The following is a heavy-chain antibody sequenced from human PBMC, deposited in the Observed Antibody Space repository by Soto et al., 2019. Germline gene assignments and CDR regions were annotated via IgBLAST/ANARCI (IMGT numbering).Heavy chain of an antibody. J-gene: IGHJ6*02. D-gene: IGHD4-17*01. V-gene: IGHV3-33*01. CDR1: GFTFSSYA. Sequence: QVQLVESGGGVVQPGRSLRLSCAASGFTFSSYALHWVRQAPGKGLEWVALIWYDGSNKYYADSVKGRFTISRDNSKNTLYLQMNSLRAEDTAVYYCARSFYGDYDYYGMDVWCQGTTVTVSS. CDR2: IWYDGSNK. CDR3: ARSFYGDYDYYGMDV.